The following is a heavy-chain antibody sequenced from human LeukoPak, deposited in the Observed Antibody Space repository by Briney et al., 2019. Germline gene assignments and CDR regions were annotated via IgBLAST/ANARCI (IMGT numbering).Heavy chain of an antibody. J-gene: IGHJ6*04. Sequence: KPSETLSLTCTVSGGSISSSSYYWGWIRQPPGKGLEWIGSIYYSGSTYYNPSLKSRVTISVDTSKNQFSLKLSSVTAADTAVYYCAREVVGDNYGMDVWGEGTTVTVSS. V-gene: IGHV4-39*02. D-gene: IGHD1-26*01. CDR1: GGSISSSSYY. CDR2: IYYSGST. CDR3: AREVVGDNYGMDV.